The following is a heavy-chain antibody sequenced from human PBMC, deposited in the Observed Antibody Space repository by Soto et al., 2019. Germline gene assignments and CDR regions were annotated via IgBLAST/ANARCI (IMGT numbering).Heavy chain of an antibody. CDR3: ARDRYFYDSAGYYRTLDS. Sequence: PSETLSLTCTIHGGSFNNDNWTWNRQSTGKALEWIGYIFHSGITDYNPSVKSRVTISIDKYKNLFSLKLTYVTAADTAVYYCARDRYFYDSAGYYRTLDSWGQG. D-gene: IGHD3-22*01. CDR2: IFHSGIT. CDR1: GGSFNNDN. J-gene: IGHJ5*01. V-gene: IGHV4-59*01.